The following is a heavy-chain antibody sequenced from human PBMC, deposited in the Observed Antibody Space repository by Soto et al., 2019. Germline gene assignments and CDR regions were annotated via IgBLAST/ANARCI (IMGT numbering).Heavy chain of an antibody. CDR1: GFTFSSYG. Sequence: GWSLRLSFAASGFTFSSYGLHWFRQAPGKGLEWVAVIWYDGSNKYYADSVKGRFTISRDNSKNTLYLQMNSLRAEDTAVYYCATARRWRSGNDYWGPGNLVTV. D-gene: IGHD6-25*01. CDR2: IWYDGSNK. V-gene: IGHV3-33*01. J-gene: IGHJ4*02. CDR3: ATARRWRSGNDY.